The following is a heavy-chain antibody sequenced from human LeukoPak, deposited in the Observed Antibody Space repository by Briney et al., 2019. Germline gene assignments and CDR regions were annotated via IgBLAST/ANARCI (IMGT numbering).Heavy chain of an antibody. J-gene: IGHJ4*02. CDR3: ARSPHILTGENFDY. CDR1: GYTFTGYY. CDR2: ININSGGT. V-gene: IGHV1-2*02. D-gene: IGHD3-9*01. Sequence: ASVKVSCKASGYTFTGYYMHWVRQAPGQGLEWMGWININSGGTNYAQKFQDRVPMTRDTSISTAYMELSRLRSHDTAVYYCARSPHILTGENFDYWGQGTLVTVSS.